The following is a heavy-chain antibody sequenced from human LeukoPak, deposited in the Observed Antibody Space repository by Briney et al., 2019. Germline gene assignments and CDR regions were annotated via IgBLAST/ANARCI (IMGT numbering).Heavy chain of an antibody. Sequence: GGSLRLSCAASGFTSSSYWMSWVRQAPGKGLEWVANIKQDGSEKYYVDSVKGRFTISRDNAKNSLYLQMNSLRAEDTAVYYCARVLSGRGSLYYYYYYMDVWGKGTTVTISS. CDR1: GFTSSSYW. D-gene: IGHD3-10*01. CDR3: ARVLSGRGSLYYYYYYMDV. J-gene: IGHJ6*03. V-gene: IGHV3-7*01. CDR2: IKQDGSEK.